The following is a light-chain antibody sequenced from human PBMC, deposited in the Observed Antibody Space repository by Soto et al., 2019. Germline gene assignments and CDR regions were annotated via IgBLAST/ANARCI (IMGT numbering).Light chain of an antibody. CDR3: QALNSYRFT. CDR2: AAS. CDR1: QGISSY. J-gene: IGKJ3*01. Sequence: DIQLTQSPSFLSASVGDRVTINCRASQGISSYLAWYQQKPGKTPDLLIYAASTLQSGVPSRFSGSGSGTEFTHTISSLQPEDFTTYYCQALNSYRFTFGPGTKVNIK. V-gene: IGKV1-9*01.